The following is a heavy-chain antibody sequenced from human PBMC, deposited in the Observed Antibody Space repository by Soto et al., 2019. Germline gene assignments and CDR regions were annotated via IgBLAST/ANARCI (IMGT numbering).Heavy chain of an antibody. D-gene: IGHD3-10*01. CDR3: ARSMVRGGWFDP. CDR2: VYHTGRD. J-gene: IGHJ5*02. CDR1: SSSNSSGDYY. V-gene: IGHV4-30-4*01. Sequence: QVQLQESGPGLVKPSQTLSLTCTVASSSNSSGDYYWSWIRQPPGKGLEWIGYVYHTGRDYYEPSLKSRATISIDTSKNQFSLKLNSVTAADTAVYYCARSMVRGGWFDPWGQGTLVTVSS.